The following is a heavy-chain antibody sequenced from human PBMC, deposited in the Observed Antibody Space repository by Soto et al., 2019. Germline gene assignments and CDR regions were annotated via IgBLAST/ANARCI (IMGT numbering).Heavy chain of an antibody. Sequence: LRLSCAASGFTFSSYGINWVRQAPGKGLEWVSYISSSISTIYYADSVKGRSTISRDNAKNSLYLQMNSLRAEDTAVYYCARAYSSSSGKNAFDIWGQGTMVTVSS. CDR3: ARAYSSSSGKNAFDI. CDR2: ISSSISTI. V-gene: IGHV3-48*01. J-gene: IGHJ3*02. D-gene: IGHD6-13*01. CDR1: GFTFSSYG.